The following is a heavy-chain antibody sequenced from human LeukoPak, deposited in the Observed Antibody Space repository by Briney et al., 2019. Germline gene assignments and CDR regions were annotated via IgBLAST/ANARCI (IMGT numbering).Heavy chain of an antibody. D-gene: IGHD3-10*01. J-gene: IGHJ4*02. V-gene: IGHV3-15*01. CDR1: GFTFSNAW. CDR2: IKSKTDGGTT. CDR3: TTLDGLWFGGNDFDY. Sequence: PGGSLRLSCAASGFTFSNAWMSWVRQAPGKGLEWVGRIKSKTDGGTTDYAAPVKGRFTISRDDSKNTPYLQMNSLKTEDTAVYYCTTLDGLWFGGNDFDYWGQRTLVTVSS.